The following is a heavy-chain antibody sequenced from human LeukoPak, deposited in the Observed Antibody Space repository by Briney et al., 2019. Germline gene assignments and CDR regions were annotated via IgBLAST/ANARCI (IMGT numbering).Heavy chain of an antibody. J-gene: IGHJ3*02. CDR1: GFTFSSYW. Sequence: PGGSLRLSCAASGFTFSSYWMSWVRQAPGKGLEWLSNIKQDGSEKYYVDSVKGRFTISRDNANNSLYLQMNSLRAEDTAVYYCARDREWELPADAFDIWGQGTMVTVSS. CDR2: IKQDGSEK. V-gene: IGHV3-7*01. D-gene: IGHD1-26*01. CDR3: ARDREWELPADAFDI.